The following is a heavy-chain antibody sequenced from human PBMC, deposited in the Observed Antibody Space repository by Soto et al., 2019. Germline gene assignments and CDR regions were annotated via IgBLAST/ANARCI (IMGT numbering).Heavy chain of an antibody. Sequence: SETLSLTWNVSGDSISSSNWWSWVRQPPGKGLEWIGEIYHMGSTNYNPSLKSRVIISVDKSKNQFFLKLTSVTAADTAVYFCARGERQQQRDYWGQGTLVTVSS. D-gene: IGHD6-13*01. CDR3: ARGERQQQRDY. CDR1: GDSISSSNW. V-gene: IGHV4-4*02. CDR2: IYHMGST. J-gene: IGHJ4*02.